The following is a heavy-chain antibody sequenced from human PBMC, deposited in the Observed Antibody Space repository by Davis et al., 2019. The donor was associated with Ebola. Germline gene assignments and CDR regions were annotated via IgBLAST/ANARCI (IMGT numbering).Heavy chain of an antibody. CDR3: ARGGGYSYGYRGWFDP. CDR2: INHSGST. J-gene: IGHJ5*02. Sequence: SETLSLTCAVYGGSFSGYYWSWIRQPPGKGLEWIGEINHSGSTNYNPSLKSRVTISVDTSKNQFSLKLRSVTAADTAVYYCARGGGYSYGYRGWFDPWGQGTLVTVSS. V-gene: IGHV4-34*01. CDR1: GGSFSGYY. D-gene: IGHD5-18*01.